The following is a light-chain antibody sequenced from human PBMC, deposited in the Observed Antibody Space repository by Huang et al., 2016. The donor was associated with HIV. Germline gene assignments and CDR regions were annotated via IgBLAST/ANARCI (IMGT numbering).Light chain of an antibody. V-gene: IGKV4-1*01. J-gene: IGKJ5*01. CDR2: LAS. CDR1: QPLLSTANNKSY. Sequence: DIVMTQSPGSLTVSLGERASINCTSIQPLLSTANNKSYLAWYQQKPRQPPNALIYLASNRESGVPERFSGSGSGTDFTLTISSLQAEDVALYYCQQYYSASITFGQGTRVEI. CDR3: QQYYSASIT.